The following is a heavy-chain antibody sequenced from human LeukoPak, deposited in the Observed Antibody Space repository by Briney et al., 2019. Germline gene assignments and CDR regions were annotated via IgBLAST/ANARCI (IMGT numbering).Heavy chain of an antibody. J-gene: IGHJ4*02. CDR2: INHSGST. D-gene: IGHD3-10*01. V-gene: IGHV4-34*01. CDR3: ASRPFHYGFRTHFDS. CDR1: GGSFSAYY. Sequence: PSETLSLTCAVYGGSFSAYYWNWIHQSPGKGLEWIGEINHSGSTKYNPSLKSRVSISVDKPKNQFSLRLNSVTAADAAVYYCASRPFHYGFRTHFDSWGQGTLVTVSS.